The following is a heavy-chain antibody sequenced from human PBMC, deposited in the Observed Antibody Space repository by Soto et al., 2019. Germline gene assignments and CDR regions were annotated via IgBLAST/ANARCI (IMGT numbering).Heavy chain of an antibody. CDR2: IWYDGSNK. CDR1: GFTFSSYG. D-gene: IGHD3-10*01. CDR3: ALQGSYSCYGMDA. V-gene: IGHV3-33*01. J-gene: IGHJ6*02. Sequence: QVQLVESGGGVVQPGRSLRLSCAASGFTFSSYGMHWVRQAPGKGLEWVAVIWYDGSNKYYADSVKGRFTISRDNSKNTLYLQRNSPRAEDTAVYYCALQGSYSCYGMDAWGQGTTVTVSS.